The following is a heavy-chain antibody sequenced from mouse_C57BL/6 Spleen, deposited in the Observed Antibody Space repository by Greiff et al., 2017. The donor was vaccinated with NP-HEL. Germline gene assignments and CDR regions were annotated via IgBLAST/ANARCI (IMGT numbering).Heavy chain of an antibody. V-gene: IGHV7-3*01. CDR2: IRNRANCYTT. J-gene: IGHJ1*03. CDR3: ARSSLGYFDV. CDR1: GFTFTDYY. Sequence: EVQRVESGGGLVQPGGSLSLSCAASGFTFTDYYMSWVRQPPGKALEWLGFIRNRANCYTTEYSASVKGRFTISRDNSQSILYLQMNALRAEDSAAYSCARSSLGYFDVWGTGTTVTVSS.